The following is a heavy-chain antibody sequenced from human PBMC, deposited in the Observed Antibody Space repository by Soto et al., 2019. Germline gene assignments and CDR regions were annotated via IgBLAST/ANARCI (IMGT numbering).Heavy chain of an antibody. D-gene: IGHD3-22*01. V-gene: IGHV4-39*01. CDR1: GGSISSSSYY. Sequence: PSETLSLTCTVSGGSISSSSYYWGWIRQPPGKGLEWIGSIYYSGSTYYNPSLKSRVTISVDTSKDQFSLKLSSVTAADTAVYYCARQGYYYDSSGYYYFDYWGQGTLVTVSS. J-gene: IGHJ4*02. CDR2: IYYSGST. CDR3: ARQGYYYDSSGYYYFDY.